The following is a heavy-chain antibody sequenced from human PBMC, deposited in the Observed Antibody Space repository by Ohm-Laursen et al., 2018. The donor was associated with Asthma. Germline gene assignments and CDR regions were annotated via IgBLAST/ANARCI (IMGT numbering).Heavy chain of an antibody. CDR2: LSGPGTKT. Sequence: SLRVSCSASGFTFSNYHMCWVRQAPGKGLDWVSCLSGPGTKTYNVDSVTGRFTISRDNYKNTMYLQMIGLRADDTAVYFCPKPISSGTTWGHDFDVWGQGTMVTVST. V-gene: IGHV3-23*01. CDR1: GFTFSNYH. J-gene: IGHJ3*01. CDR3: PKPISSGTTWGHDFDV. D-gene: IGHD3-10*01.